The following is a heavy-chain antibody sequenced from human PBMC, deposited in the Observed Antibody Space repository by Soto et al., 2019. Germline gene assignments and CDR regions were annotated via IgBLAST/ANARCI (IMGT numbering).Heavy chain of an antibody. Sequence: PSETLSLTCTVSGGSISSSSYYWGWIRQPPGKGLEWIGSIYYSGSTYYNPSLKSRVTISVDTSKNQFSLKLSSVTAADTAVYYCARAARGELVITGNWFDPWGQGTLVTVSS. CDR3: ARAARGELVITGNWFDP. D-gene: IGHD3-22*01. CDR1: GGSISSSSYY. J-gene: IGHJ5*02. CDR2: IYYSGST. V-gene: IGHV4-39*07.